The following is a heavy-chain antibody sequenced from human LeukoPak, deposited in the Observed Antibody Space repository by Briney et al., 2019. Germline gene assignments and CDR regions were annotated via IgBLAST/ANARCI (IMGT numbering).Heavy chain of an antibody. D-gene: IGHD6-13*01. Sequence: SETLSLTCTVSGGSISSSSYYWGWIRQPPGKGLEWIGSIYYSGSTYYNPSLKSRVTISVDTSKNQFSLKLSSVTAADTAVYYCAREITSSSWYHWGQGTLVTVSS. V-gene: IGHV4-39*07. CDR2: IYYSGST. J-gene: IGHJ5*02. CDR1: GGSISSSSYY. CDR3: AREITSSSWYH.